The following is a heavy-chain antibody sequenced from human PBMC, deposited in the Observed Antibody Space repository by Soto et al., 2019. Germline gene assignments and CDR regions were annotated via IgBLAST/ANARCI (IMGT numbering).Heavy chain of an antibody. V-gene: IGHV3-30-3*01. J-gene: IGHJ3*02. CDR3: ARDVWFGGSFAFDI. CDR2: ISYDGSNR. Sequence: GSLRLSCAASGFTFSSYAMHWVRQAPGKGLEWVAVISYDGSNRYYADSVKGRFTISRDNSKNTLYLQMNSLRAEDTAVYYCARDVWFGGSFAFDIWGQGTMVTVSS. D-gene: IGHD3-10*01. CDR1: GFTFSSYA.